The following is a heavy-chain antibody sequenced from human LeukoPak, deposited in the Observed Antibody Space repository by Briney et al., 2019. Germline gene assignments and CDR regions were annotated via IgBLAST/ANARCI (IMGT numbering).Heavy chain of an antibody. Sequence: GGSLRLSCAASGFTFSSYVMTWVRQATGKGLEWVSDISGSGDTRHYADSVEGRSTISRDNSKNTLYLQMNSLRAEDTAVYYCAKTYSNFWSAIDYWGQGTLVTVSS. J-gene: IGHJ4*02. CDR2: ISGSGDTR. D-gene: IGHD3-3*01. CDR3: AKTYSNFWSAIDY. V-gene: IGHV3-23*01. CDR1: GFTFSSYV.